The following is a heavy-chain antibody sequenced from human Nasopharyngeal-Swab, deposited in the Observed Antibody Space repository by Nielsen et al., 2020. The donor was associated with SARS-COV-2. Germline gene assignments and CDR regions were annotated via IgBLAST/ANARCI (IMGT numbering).Heavy chain of an antibody. CDR3: ARGEVVAVRADAFDI. J-gene: IGHJ3*02. Sequence: GESLKTSCAASGFTFSDSYISWIRPAPGKGLEWVSYISSSGSTIYYADPVKGRFTISRDNAKNSLYLQMNSLRAEDTAVYYCARGEVVAVRADAFDIWGQGTMVTVSS. D-gene: IGHD2-15*01. V-gene: IGHV3-11*04. CDR2: ISSSGSTI. CDR1: GFTFSDSY.